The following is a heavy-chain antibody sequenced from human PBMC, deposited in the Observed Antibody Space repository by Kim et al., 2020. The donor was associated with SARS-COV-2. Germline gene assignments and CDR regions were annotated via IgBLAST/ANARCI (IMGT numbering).Heavy chain of an antibody. V-gene: IGHV1-69*13. D-gene: IGHD6-13*01. CDR2: SIPIFGTA. J-gene: IGHJ4*02. Sequence: SVKVSCKASGGTFSSYAISWVRQAPGQGLEWMGGSIPIFGTANSAQKFQGRVTITADESTSTAYMELSSLSSEDTAVYYCARGAAAGPFDYWGQGTLVTVSS. CDR1: GGTFSSYA. CDR3: ARGAAAGPFDY.